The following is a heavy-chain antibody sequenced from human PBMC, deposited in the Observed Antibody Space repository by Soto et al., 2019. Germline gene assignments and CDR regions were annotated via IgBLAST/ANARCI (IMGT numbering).Heavy chain of an antibody. V-gene: IGHV4-30-2*01. J-gene: IGHJ5*02. CDR3: ARGQRAYCSGGSCSRFDP. CDR1: GGSISSGGYS. Sequence: QLQLQESGSGLVKPSQTLSLTCAVSGGSISSGGYSWSWIRQPPGKGLEWIGYIYHSGSTYYNPSLKSRVTISVDRSKNQFSLKLSSVTAADTAVYYCARGQRAYCSGGSCSRFDPWGQGTLVTVSS. CDR2: IYHSGST. D-gene: IGHD2-15*01.